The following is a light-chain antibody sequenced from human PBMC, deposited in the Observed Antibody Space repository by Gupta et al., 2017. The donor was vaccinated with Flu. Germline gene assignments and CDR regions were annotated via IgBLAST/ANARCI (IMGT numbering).Light chain of an antibody. J-gene: IGLJ3*02. CDR1: SGSVCGKNN. V-gene: IGLV8-61*01. Sequence: SGSVCGKNNSGCYHQITDHTPRLLLYMKGSRWSAVPDRFSGFIFGATAAFTITGAQAEDEAVYYCLLELGRNSKWVFGGGTRLTVL. CDR2: MKG. CDR3: LLELGRNSKWV.